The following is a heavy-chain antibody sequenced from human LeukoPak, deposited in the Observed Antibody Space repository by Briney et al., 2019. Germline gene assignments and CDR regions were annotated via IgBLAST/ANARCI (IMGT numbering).Heavy chain of an antibody. J-gene: IGHJ6*02. V-gene: IGHV3-30*04. CDR2: ISYDGSNK. CDR1: GFTFSSYA. D-gene: IGHD3-3*01. Sequence: PGGSLRLSCAASGFTFSSYAMHWVRQAPGKGLEWVAVISYDGSNKYYADSVKGRFTISRDNSKNTLYLQMNSLRAEDTAVYYCARERWTYYDFWSGFGYGMDAWGQGTTVTVSS. CDR3: ARERWTYYDFWSGFGYGMDA.